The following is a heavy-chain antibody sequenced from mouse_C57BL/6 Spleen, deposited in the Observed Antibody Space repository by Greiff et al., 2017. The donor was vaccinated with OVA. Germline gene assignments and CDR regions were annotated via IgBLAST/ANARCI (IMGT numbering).Heavy chain of an antibody. V-gene: IGHV1-72*01. CDR2: IDPNSGGT. CDR1: GYTFTSYW. CDR3: ARERVTVVEGGYFDV. D-gene: IGHD1-1*01. J-gene: IGHJ1*03. Sequence: VQLQQSGAELVKPGASVKLSCKASGYTFTSYWMHWVKQRPGRGLEWIGRIDPNSGGTKYNEKFKSKATLTVDKPSSTAYMQLSSLTSEDSAVYYCARERVTVVEGGYFDVWGTGTTVTVSS.